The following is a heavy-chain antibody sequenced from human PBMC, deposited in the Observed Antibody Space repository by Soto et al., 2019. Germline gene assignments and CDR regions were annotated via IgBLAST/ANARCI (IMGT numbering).Heavy chain of an antibody. CDR1: GGSISSGGYY. D-gene: IGHD6-19*01. V-gene: IGHV4-31*03. Sequence: SETLSLTCTVSGGSISSGGYYWSWIRQHPGKGLEWIGYIYYSGSTYYNPSLKSRVTISVDTSKNQFSLKLSSVTAADTAVYYCARVVGGPTGEHNFDYWGQGTLVTVSS. J-gene: IGHJ4*02. CDR2: IYYSGST. CDR3: ARVVGGPTGEHNFDY.